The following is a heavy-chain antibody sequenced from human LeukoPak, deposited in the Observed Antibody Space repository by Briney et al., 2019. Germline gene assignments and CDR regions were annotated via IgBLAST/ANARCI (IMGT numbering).Heavy chain of an antibody. V-gene: IGHV4-59*12. CDR3: ARGRRPGGYSSGFWT. D-gene: IGHD6-19*01. J-gene: IGHJ5*02. CDR2: IYYSEST. Sequence: SEALSLTYTVSGGSISSYYWSWIRQPPGKGLEWIGYIYYSESTNYNPSLKSRVTISVDTSKNQFSLKLSSVTAADTAVYYCARGRRPGGYSSGFWTWGQGTLVTVSS. CDR1: GGSISSYY.